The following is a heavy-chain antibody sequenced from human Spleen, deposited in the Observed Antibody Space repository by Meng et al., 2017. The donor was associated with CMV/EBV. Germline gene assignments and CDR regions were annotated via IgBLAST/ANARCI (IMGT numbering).Heavy chain of an antibody. CDR2: ITSSASTI. Sequence: GESLKISCAASGFTFSDYYMSWIRQAPGKGLEWISYITSSASTIYYADSVKGRFTISRDNAHNSLYLQMTSLRVEDTAVYYCARDLMVAATGYYYYGMDVWGQGTTVTVSS. V-gene: IGHV3-11*04. CDR1: GFTFSDYY. J-gene: IGHJ6*02. D-gene: IGHD2-15*01. CDR3: ARDLMVAATGYYYYGMDV.